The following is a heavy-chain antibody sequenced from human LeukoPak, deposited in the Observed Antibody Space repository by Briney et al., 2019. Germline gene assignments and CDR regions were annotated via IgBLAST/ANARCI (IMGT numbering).Heavy chain of an antibody. Sequence: GASVKVSCKASGYTFTSYGISWVRQAPGQGLEWMGWISAYNGNTNYAQKLQGRVTMTTDTSTSTAYMELRSLRSDDTAVYCCARDDSGSYYVGSVSFDYWGQGTLVTVSS. CDR3: ARDDSGSYYVGSVSFDY. V-gene: IGHV1-18*01. CDR1: GYTFTSYG. CDR2: ISAYNGNT. D-gene: IGHD1-26*01. J-gene: IGHJ4*02.